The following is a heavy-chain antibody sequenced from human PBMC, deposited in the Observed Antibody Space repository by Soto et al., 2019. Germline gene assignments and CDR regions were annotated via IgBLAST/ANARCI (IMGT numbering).Heavy chain of an antibody. Sequence: QVQLVESGGGVVQPGRSLRLSCAASGFTFSSYAMHWVRQAPGKGLEWVAVISYDGSNKYYADSVKGRFTISRDNSKNTLYLQMNSLRAEDTAVYYCATALLYYDSSGYYSADNWYFDLWGRGTLVTVSS. V-gene: IGHV3-30-3*01. D-gene: IGHD3-22*01. J-gene: IGHJ2*01. CDR2: ISYDGSNK. CDR3: ATALLYYDSSGYYSADNWYFDL. CDR1: GFTFSSYA.